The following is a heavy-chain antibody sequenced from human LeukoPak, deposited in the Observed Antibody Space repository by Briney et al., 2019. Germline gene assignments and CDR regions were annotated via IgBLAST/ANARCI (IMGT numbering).Heavy chain of an antibody. V-gene: IGHV3-53*01. CDR1: GFSVSSTS. Sequence: PGGSLRLSCAAPGFSVSSTSMSWVRQAPGKGLEWVSVIFSGGSTYYADSVKGRFTISRDNSKNTLYLQMNSLRAEDTAVYFCARGRGRDLLVPLIDATDIWGQGTMVTVSS. CDR3: ARGRGRDLLVPLIDATDI. CDR2: IFSGGST. J-gene: IGHJ3*02. D-gene: IGHD1-26*01.